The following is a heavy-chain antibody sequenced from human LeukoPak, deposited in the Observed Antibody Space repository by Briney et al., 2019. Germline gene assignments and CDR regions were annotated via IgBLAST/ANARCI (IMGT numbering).Heavy chain of an antibody. Sequence: SETLPLTCAVYGGSFSGYYWSWLRHPPGKGLEWLGEINHSGSTNYNPSLKSRVTISVDTSKNQFSLKLSSVTAADTAVYYCARGSPFVWVLPATIGGYYYYMDVWGKGTTVTVSS. CDR1: GGSFSGYY. CDR2: INHSGST. J-gene: IGHJ6*03. CDR3: ARGSPFVWVLPATIGGYYYYMDV. D-gene: IGHD2-2*01. V-gene: IGHV4-34*01.